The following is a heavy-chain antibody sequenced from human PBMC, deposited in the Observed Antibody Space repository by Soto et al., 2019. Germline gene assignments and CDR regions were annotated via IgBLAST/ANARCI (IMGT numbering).Heavy chain of an antibody. V-gene: IGHV3-23*01. CDR3: AKSAGDTWATRYFGA. J-gene: IGHJ4*02. CDR1: GFPLRFYS. Sequence: PGGSLRLSCVASGFPLRFYSMSWVRQAPGKGLERVSGISGSGESTHYADSVRGRFTISRDNSKNTLFLHMNGLRAGDTAVFYCAKSAGDTWATRYFGAWGKGRLVTVGS. CDR2: ISGSGEST. D-gene: IGHD3-10*01.